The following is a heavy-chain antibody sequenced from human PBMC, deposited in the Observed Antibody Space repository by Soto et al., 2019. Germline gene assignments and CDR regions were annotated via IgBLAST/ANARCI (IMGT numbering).Heavy chain of an antibody. V-gene: IGHV3-30*14. CDR3: ARGPRVVEVAEGWFGP. CDR1: GFTVSSYA. D-gene: IGHD6-19*01. CDR2: ISYDGSNK. J-gene: IGHJ5*02. Sequence: QVQLVESGGGLVQPGMSLRLSCAASGFTVSSYAMHWVRQAPGKGLEWVAVISYDGSNKYYADSVKGRFTISSDNSKNTRDLQINSLRAEGTAAYYCARGPRVVEVAEGWFGPWGQGNLVTVAS.